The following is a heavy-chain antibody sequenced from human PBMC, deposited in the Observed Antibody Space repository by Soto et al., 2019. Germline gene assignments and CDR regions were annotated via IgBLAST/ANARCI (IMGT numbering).Heavy chain of an antibody. Sequence: SVKVSCKASGGTFSSYAISWVRQAPGQGLEWMGGIIPIFGTANYAQKFQGRVTITADESTSTAYMELSSLRSEDTAVYYCASTYCSGGSCYRQPYYYYGMDVWGQGTTVTVSS. CDR3: ASTYCSGGSCYRQPYYYYGMDV. CDR2: IIPIFGTA. V-gene: IGHV1-69*13. J-gene: IGHJ6*02. CDR1: GGTFSSYA. D-gene: IGHD2-15*01.